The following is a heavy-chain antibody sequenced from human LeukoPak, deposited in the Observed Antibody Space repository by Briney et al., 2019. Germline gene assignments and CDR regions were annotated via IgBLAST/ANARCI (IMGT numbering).Heavy chain of an antibody. D-gene: IGHD6-13*01. CDR2: VDTSGST. CDR3: VAYGDSWFEY. Sequence: SETLSLTCTVSGGSISSYYWAWIRQSAGKGLDWIGRVDTSGSTKYNPSLRSRVGMSTDTSRNLLSQRLSSVAAADTAVYYCVAYGDSWFEYWGQGALVTVSS. CDR1: GGSISSYY. J-gene: IGHJ4*02. V-gene: IGHV4-4*07.